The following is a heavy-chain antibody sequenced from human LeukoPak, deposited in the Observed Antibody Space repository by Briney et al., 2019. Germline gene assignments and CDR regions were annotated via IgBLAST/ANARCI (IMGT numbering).Heavy chain of an antibody. CDR3: ARTHKDYDILTGYYYYYGMDV. V-gene: IGHV4-4*09. CDR1: GGSISSYY. J-gene: IGHJ6*02. D-gene: IGHD3-9*01. Sequence: SETLSLTCTVSGGSISSYYWSWIRQPPGKGLEWIGYIYTSGSTNYNPSLKSRVTISVDTSKNQFSLKLSSVTAADTAVYYCARTHKDYDILTGYYYYYGMDVWGQGTTVTVSS. CDR2: IYTSGST.